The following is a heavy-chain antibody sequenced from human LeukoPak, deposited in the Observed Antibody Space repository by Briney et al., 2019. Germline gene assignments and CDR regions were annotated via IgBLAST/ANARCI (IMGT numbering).Heavy chain of an antibody. Sequence: PGGSLRLSCAASGFTFSSYSMNWVRQAPGKGLEWVSSISSSSSSYIYYADSVKGRFTISRDNAKNSLYLQMNSLRAEDTAVYYCARDPQQLTTLPDYWGQGTLVTVSS. CDR1: GFTFSSYS. V-gene: IGHV3-21*03. CDR3: ARDPQQLTTLPDY. J-gene: IGHJ4*02. D-gene: IGHD6-13*01. CDR2: ISSSSSSYI.